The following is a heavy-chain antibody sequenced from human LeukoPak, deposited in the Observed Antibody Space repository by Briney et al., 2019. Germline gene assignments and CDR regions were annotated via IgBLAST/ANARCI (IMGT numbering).Heavy chain of an antibody. CDR2: IYSGGST. J-gene: IGHJ4*02. CDR1: GFTFSSYA. V-gene: IGHV3-53*01. CDR3: ARALYDNSGYYPYYFDY. Sequence: PGGSLRLSCAASGFTFSSYAMSWVRQAPGKGLEWVSIIYSGGSTYYADSVKGRFTISRDNSKNTLYLQMNSLRAEDTAVYYCARALYDNSGYYPYYFDYWGQGTLVTVSS. D-gene: IGHD3-22*01.